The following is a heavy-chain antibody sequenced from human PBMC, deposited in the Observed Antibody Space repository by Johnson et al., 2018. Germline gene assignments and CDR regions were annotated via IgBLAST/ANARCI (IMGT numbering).Heavy chain of an antibody. CDR2: ISHSGGT. CDR3: AREYCTGTTCTDAFDI. Sequence: QVQLQESGPGLVNPSGTXSLTCEISGGSISSSNWWSWVRQPPGKGLEWMGEISHSGGTNHNPSLKSRVTMSIDQSGGKFSLKLSSVTATDPALYYCAREYCTGTTCTDAFDIWGQGTMVTVSS. J-gene: IGHJ3*02. CDR1: GGSISSSNW. D-gene: IGHD2-8*02. V-gene: IGHV4-4*02.